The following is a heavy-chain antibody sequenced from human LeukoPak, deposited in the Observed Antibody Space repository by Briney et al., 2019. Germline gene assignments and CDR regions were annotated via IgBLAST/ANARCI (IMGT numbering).Heavy chain of an antibody. V-gene: IGHV1-69*04. CDR2: IIPILGIA. CDR1: GGTFSSYA. Sequence: APVKVSCKASGGTFSSYAISWVRQAPGQGLEWMGRIIPILGIANYAQKFQGRVTITADKSTSTAYMELSSLRSEDTAVYYCARGGVSSSWYLGYWGQGTLVTVSS. CDR3: ARGGVSSSWYLGY. J-gene: IGHJ4*02. D-gene: IGHD6-13*01.